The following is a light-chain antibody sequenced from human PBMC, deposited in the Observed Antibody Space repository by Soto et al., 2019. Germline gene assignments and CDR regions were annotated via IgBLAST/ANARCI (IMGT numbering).Light chain of an antibody. CDR2: AAS. V-gene: IGKV1-12*01. CDR3: QQANSLP. J-gene: IGKJ4*01. CDR1: QYISNW. Sequence: DVQITQSPSSVSGSVGYRGTITCRAIQYISNWLAWYQQKPGKAPKLLIYAASSLVNGVPSRFSGSGSGTNFTLTISSMQPEDLATYYCQQANSLPFGGWTKVDIK.